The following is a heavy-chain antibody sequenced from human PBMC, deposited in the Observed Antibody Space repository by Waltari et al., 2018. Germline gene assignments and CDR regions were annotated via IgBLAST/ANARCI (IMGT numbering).Heavy chain of an antibody. CDR1: GGSITSYY. CDR2: IYPSGST. CDR3: ASDDDYCSGTTCHRQDY. D-gene: IGHD2-15*01. J-gene: IGHJ4*02. V-gene: IGHV4-4*07. Sequence: VQLQESGPGLVKPSETLSLTCTVSGGSITSYYWNWIRQPAGKGLEWIGRIYPSGSTNYNPSLMGRVTVSVDTSKNQISLKLSSVTAADTAVYFCASDDDYCSGTTCHRQDYWGQGTRVTVSS.